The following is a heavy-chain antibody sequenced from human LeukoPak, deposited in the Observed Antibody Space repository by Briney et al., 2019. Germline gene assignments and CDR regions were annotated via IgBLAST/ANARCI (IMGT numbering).Heavy chain of an antibody. V-gene: IGHV4-34*01. J-gene: IGHJ6*03. D-gene: IGHD6-19*01. CDR2: INHSGST. Sequence: SETLSLTCAVYGGSFSGYYWSWIRQPPGKGLEWIGEINHSGSTNYNPSLKSRVTISVDTSKNQFSLKLSSVTAADTAVYYCARGYSSGWYNYYYMDVWGKGTTVTVSS. CDR3: ARGYSSGWYNYYYMDV. CDR1: GGSFSGYY.